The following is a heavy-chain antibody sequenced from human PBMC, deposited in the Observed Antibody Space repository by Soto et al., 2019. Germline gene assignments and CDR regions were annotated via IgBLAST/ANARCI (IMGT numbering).Heavy chain of an antibody. CDR2: IFHGGNT. D-gene: IGHD2-15*01. Sequence: ETLSLTCAVSGFFISSGNYWGWIRKPPGKGLEWIGSIFHGGNTYYNPSLKSRVTISVDMSKNQFSLKLNSVTAAATAVYYCARARWYDAFDVWGQGTVVTVSS. CDR3: ARARWYDAFDV. V-gene: IGHV4-38-2*01. J-gene: IGHJ3*01. CDR1: GFFISSGNY.